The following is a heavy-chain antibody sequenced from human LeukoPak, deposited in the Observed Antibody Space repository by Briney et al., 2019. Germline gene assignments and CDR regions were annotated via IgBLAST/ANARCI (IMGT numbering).Heavy chain of an antibody. D-gene: IGHD2-2*01. Sequence: GGSLRLACTVARFTFGDYAMSWVRQAPGKGLEWVGFIRSKAYGGTTEYAASVKGRFTISRDDSKSIAYLQMNSLKTEDTAVYYCTRAEGYCSSTSCYLFSYYFDYWGQGTLVTVSS. CDR1: RFTFGDYA. CDR2: IRSKAYGGTT. J-gene: IGHJ4*02. V-gene: IGHV3-49*04. CDR3: TRAEGYCSSTSCYLFSYYFDY.